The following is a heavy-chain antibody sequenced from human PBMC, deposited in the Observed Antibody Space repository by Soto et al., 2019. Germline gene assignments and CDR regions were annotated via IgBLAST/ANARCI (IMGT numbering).Heavy chain of an antibody. J-gene: IGHJ6*02. CDR3: ARSNRVVAAVIYYYGMDV. Sequence: SETLSLTCAVYGGSFSGYYWSWIRQPPGKGLEWIGEINHSGSTNYNPSLKSRVTISVDTSKNQFSLKLSSVTAADTAVYYCARSNRVVAAVIYYYGMDVWGQGTTVTVSS. CDR1: GGSFSGYY. CDR2: INHSGST. V-gene: IGHV4-34*01. D-gene: IGHD2-15*01.